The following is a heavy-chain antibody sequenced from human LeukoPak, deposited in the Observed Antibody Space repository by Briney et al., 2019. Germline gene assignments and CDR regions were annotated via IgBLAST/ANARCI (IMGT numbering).Heavy chain of an antibody. CDR3: ARGWLAETTVVTPYNY. Sequence: VKVSCKASGGTFSSYDISWVRQAPGQGLEWMGGITPIFGTAKYAQKFQGRVTITAVESMSTAYMELSSLRSEDTAVYYCARGWLAETTVVTPYNYWGQGTLVTVSS. V-gene: IGHV1-69*13. J-gene: IGHJ4*02. D-gene: IGHD4-23*01. CDR1: GGTFSSYD. CDR2: ITPIFGTA.